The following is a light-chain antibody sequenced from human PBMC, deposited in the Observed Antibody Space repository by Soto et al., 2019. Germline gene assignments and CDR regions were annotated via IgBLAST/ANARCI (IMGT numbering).Light chain of an antibody. Sequence: DIVMSLTPLSLSVTPGQPASISCRSSESLVYTNGNTYLSWYHQRPGQPPRLLIHRVSNRFSGVPERFSGSGAATDFTLKISSVEVEDVGIYYCMQGTLWWTFGQGTKVEI. J-gene: IGKJ1*01. V-gene: IGKV2-24*01. CDR1: ESLVYTNGNTY. CDR3: MQGTLWWT. CDR2: RVS.